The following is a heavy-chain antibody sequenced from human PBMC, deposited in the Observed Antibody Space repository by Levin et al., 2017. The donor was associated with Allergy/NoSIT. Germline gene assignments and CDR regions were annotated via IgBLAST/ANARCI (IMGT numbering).Heavy chain of an antibody. CDR1: GFTFSSYA. Sequence: GESLKISCAASGFTFSSYAMSWVRQAPGKGLEWVSAISGSGGSTYYADSVKGRFTISRDNSKNTLYLQMNSLRAEDTAVYYCAKGAYDSSGYYYLVSPEFDYWGQGTLVTVSS. J-gene: IGHJ4*02. D-gene: IGHD3-22*01. CDR2: ISGSGGST. V-gene: IGHV3-23*01. CDR3: AKGAYDSSGYYYLVSPEFDY.